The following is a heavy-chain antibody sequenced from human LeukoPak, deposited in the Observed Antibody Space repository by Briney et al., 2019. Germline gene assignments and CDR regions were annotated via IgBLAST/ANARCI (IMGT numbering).Heavy chain of an antibody. CDR3: TRVFRGYTYGSSLDYGMDV. D-gene: IGHD5-18*01. Sequence: SQTLSLTCAISGDSVSSSSATWNWIRQSPSRGLEWLGRTYYRSRWYDDYAESVKSRITINPDTAKNQVSLQLNSVTPEDTAVYYCTRVFRGYTYGSSLDYGMDVWGQGTTVTVSS. CDR2: TYYRSRWYD. J-gene: IGHJ6*02. CDR1: GDSVSSSSAT. V-gene: IGHV6-1*01.